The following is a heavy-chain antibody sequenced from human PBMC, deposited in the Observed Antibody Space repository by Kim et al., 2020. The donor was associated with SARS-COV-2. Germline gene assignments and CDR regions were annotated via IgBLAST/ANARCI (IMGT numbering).Heavy chain of an antibody. J-gene: IGHJ4*02. D-gene: IGHD3-22*01. CDR1: GGSFSGYY. CDR2: INHSGST. CDR3: ARDDSSGSFPFDY. Sequence: SETLSLTCAVYGGSFSGYYWSWIRQPPGKGLEWIGEINHSGSTNYNPSLKSRVTISVDTSKNQFSLKLSSVTAADTAVYHCARDDSSGSFPFDYWGQGTL. V-gene: IGHV4-34*01.